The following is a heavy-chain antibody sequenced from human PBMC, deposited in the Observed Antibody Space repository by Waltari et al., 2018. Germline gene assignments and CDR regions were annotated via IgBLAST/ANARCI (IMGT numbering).Heavy chain of an antibody. CDR3: ARLYYYYGSGSRGGWFDP. D-gene: IGHD3-10*01. V-gene: IGHV2-26*01. CDR1: GFSLSNARMG. Sequence: QVTLKESGPVLVKPTETLTLTCTVSGFSLSNARMGVSWIRQPPGKALEWLAHIFSNDEKSYSTSLKSRLTISKDTSKSQVVLTMTNMDPVDTATYYCARLYYYYGSGSRGGWFDPWGQGTLVTVSS. J-gene: IGHJ5*02. CDR2: IFSNDEK.